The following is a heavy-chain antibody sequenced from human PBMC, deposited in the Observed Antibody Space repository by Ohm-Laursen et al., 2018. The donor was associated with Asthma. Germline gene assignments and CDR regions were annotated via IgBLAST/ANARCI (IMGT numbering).Heavy chain of an antibody. D-gene: IGHD4-11*01. CDR3: AKFGRDYRSHGMDV. CDR2: IKEDGSEE. V-gene: IGHV3-7*05. CDR1: GFTFNNYA. J-gene: IGHJ6*02. Sequence: SLRLSCAASGFTFNNYAMTWVRQAPGKGPEWVAHIKEDGSEESYLASVKGRFTISRDNAKNSLYLRMNSLRAEDTAVYYCAKFGRDYRSHGMDVWGQGTTVTVSS.